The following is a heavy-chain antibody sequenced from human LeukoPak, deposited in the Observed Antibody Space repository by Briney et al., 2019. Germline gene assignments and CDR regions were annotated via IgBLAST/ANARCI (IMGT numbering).Heavy chain of an antibody. Sequence: GASLRLSCAASGFTFSNYGMHWVRQAPGKGLEWVAVIYYDGNNKYYADSVKGRFTISRDNPKNTLYLQMNSLRAEDTAVYYCARWGSGTYNAYDHYGMDVWGQGTTVTVSS. CDR1: GFTFSNYG. CDR2: IYYDGNNK. V-gene: IGHV3-33*08. CDR3: ARWGSGTYNAYDHYGMDV. D-gene: IGHD3-10*01. J-gene: IGHJ6*02.